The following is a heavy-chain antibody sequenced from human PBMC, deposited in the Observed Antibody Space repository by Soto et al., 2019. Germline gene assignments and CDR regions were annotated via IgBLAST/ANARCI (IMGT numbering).Heavy chain of an antibody. CDR1: GFTFSSYA. CDR2: SSGSGGST. D-gene: IGHD1-26*01. J-gene: IGHJ4*02. CDR3: GKVFPPLWELRKRGFDY. V-gene: IGHV3-23*01. Sequence: GGALRLSCAASGFTFSSYAMSWVRQAPGKGLEWVSASSGSGGSTYYADSVKGRVTISRDNSKNTLYLQMNSLRAEDTAVYYCGKVFPPLWELRKRGFDYWGQGTLVTVSS.